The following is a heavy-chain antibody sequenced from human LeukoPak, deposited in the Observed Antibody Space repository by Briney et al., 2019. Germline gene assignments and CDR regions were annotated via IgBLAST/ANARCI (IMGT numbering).Heavy chain of an antibody. D-gene: IGHD5-18*01. CDR1: GYTFKSYG. CDR3: ARGLARTSMVTRGGVRFDY. V-gene: IGHV1-8*02. J-gene: IGHJ4*02. Sequence: GASVKVSCKASGYTFKSYGISWVRQATGQGLEWMGWMNPNSGNTGYAQKFQGRVTMTRNTSISTAYMELSSLRSEDTAVYYCARGLARTSMVTRGGVRFDYWGQGTLVTVSS. CDR2: MNPNSGNT.